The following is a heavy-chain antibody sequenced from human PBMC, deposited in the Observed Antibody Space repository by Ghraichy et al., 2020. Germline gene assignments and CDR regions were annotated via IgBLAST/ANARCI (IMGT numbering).Heavy chain of an antibody. Sequence: GGSLRLSCAASGFTFDDYTMHWVRQALGKGLEWVSLISWDGGSTYYADSVKGRFTISRDNSKNSLYLQMNSLRTEDTALYYCAKDMRRGYYGDSWDGMDVWGQGTTVTVSS. D-gene: IGHD4-17*01. CDR3: AKDMRRGYYGDSWDGMDV. CDR2: ISWDGGST. V-gene: IGHV3-43*01. CDR1: GFTFDDYT. J-gene: IGHJ6*02.